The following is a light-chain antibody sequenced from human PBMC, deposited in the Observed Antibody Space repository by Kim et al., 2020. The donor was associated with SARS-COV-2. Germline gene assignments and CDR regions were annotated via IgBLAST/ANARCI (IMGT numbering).Light chain of an antibody. V-gene: IGKV1-39*01. Sequence: DIQMTQSPSSLSASVGDRVTITCRASQSISSYLNWYQQKPGKAPKLLIYTASSLQSGVPSRFSGSGSGTDFTLTISSLHPEDFATYDCQQCYTTPVTFGEGP. J-gene: IGKJ4*01. CDR3: QQCYTTPVT. CDR1: QSISSY. CDR2: TAS.